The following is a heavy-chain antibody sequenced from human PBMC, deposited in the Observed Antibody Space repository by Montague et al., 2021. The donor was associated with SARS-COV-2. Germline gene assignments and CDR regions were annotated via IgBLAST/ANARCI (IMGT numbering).Heavy chain of an antibody. D-gene: IGHD1-26*01. CDR2: IKPDGGEK. CDR1: GFTFSSYW. V-gene: IGHV3-7*03. J-gene: IGHJ6*02. CDR3: ARDSRIVGATGGLDV. Sequence: SLRLSCATSGFTFSSYWTSWVRQTPGKGLEWVAYIKPDGGEKHYVDSVKGRFTISRDNAKNSLNLQMDSLRAEDTALYYCARDSRIVGATGGLDVWGQGTTVIVSS.